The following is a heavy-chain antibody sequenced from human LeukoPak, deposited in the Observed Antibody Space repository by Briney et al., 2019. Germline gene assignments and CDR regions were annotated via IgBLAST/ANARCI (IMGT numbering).Heavy chain of an antibody. D-gene: IGHD6-25*01. CDR1: GFSFSSHW. CDR2: IKQDGSEK. V-gene: IGHV3-7*01. Sequence: GGSLILSCAASGFSFSSHWMSWVRQAPGKGLEWVANIKQDGSEKRYVDSVKGRFTISRDNTKTSFYLQMNSLRAEDTAVYYCARDLSLAALRGPQNWFDPWGQGTLVTVSS. CDR3: ARDLSLAALRGPQNWFDP. J-gene: IGHJ5*02.